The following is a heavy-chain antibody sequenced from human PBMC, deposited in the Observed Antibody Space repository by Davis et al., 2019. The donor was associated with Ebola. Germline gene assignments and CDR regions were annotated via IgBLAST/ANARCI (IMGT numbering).Heavy chain of an antibody. CDR3: ARDLGMATGAFDI. CDR1: GFTFSDYY. Sequence: GESLKISCAASGFTFSDYYMSWIRQAPGKGLEWVSYISSSGSTIYYADSVKGRFTISRDNAKKSLYLQMNSLRAEDTAVYYCARDLGMATGAFDIWGQGTMVTVSS. J-gene: IGHJ3*02. V-gene: IGHV3-11*01. CDR2: ISSSGSTI. D-gene: IGHD5-24*01.